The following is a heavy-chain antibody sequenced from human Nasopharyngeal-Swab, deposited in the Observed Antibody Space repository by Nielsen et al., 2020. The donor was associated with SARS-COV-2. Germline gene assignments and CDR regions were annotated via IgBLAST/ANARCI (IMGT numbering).Heavy chain of an antibody. V-gene: IGHV3-73*01. Sequence: GGSLRLSCAPSGFTFSGSAMHWVRQAAGRGREWVGRIRSKANSYATAYAASVKGRFTISRDDSKNTAYLQMNSLKTEDTAVYYCTHGDTAMVTGASYWGQGTLVTVSS. J-gene: IGHJ4*02. CDR3: THGDTAMVTGASY. D-gene: IGHD5-18*01. CDR1: GFTFSGSA. CDR2: IRSKANSYAT.